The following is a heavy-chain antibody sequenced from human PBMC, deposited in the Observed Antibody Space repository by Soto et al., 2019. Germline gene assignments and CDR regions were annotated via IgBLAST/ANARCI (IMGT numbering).Heavy chain of an antibody. CDR2: IYYSGST. CDR3: ARVPHYYYDSSGPLPYYFDY. J-gene: IGHJ4*02. Sequence: SETLSLTCTVSGGSVSSGSYYWSWIRQPPGKGLEWIGYIYYSGSTNYNPSLKSRVTISVDTSKNQLSLKLSSVTAADTAVYYCARVPHYYYDSSGPLPYYFDYWGQGTLVTVSS. V-gene: IGHV4-61*01. D-gene: IGHD3-22*01. CDR1: GGSVSSGSYY.